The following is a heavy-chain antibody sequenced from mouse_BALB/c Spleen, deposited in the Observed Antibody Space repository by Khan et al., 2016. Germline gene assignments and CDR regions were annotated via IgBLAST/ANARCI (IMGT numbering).Heavy chain of an antibody. J-gene: IGHJ2*01. V-gene: IGHV1-87*01. CDR2: IYPGDGDT. D-gene: IGHD1-1*01. CDR1: GYTFTSYW. CDR3: ASYYGSSYDYFDY. Sequence: QVQLQQSGAELARPGASVKLSCKASGYTFTSYWMQWVKQRPGQGLEWIGAIYPGDGDTRYTQKFKGKATLTADKSSSKAYMQLSSLASEDSAVYYCASYYGSSYDYFDYWGQGTTLTVSS.